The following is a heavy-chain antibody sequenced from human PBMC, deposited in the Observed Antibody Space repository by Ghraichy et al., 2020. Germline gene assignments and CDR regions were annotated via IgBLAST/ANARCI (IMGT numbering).Heavy chain of an antibody. D-gene: IGHD3-22*01. Sequence: ASVKVSCKASGYTFTGYYIHWVRHAPGQGLEWMGWINPKSGGTNYAQKFQGRVTMTRDTSTTTAYMDLRRLRFDDTAVYYCARDGRPTPKYYYDSSGYQNWGQGTLVTVSP. CDR2: INPKSGGT. V-gene: IGHV1-2*02. J-gene: IGHJ4*02. CDR3: ARDGRPTPKYYYDSSGYQN. CDR1: GYTFTGYY.